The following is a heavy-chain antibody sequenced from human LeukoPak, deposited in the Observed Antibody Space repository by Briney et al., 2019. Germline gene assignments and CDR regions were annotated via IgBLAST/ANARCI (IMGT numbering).Heavy chain of an antibody. CDR1: GGTFSSYA. D-gene: IGHD3-10*01. J-gene: IGHJ3*02. CDR2: ISAYNGNT. Sequence: GASVKVSCKASGGTFSSYAISWVRQAPGQGLEWMGWISAYNGNTNYAQKLQGRVTMTTDTSTSTAYMELRSLRSDDTAVYYCARFLWFGELAGAFDIWGQGTMVTVSS. V-gene: IGHV1-18*01. CDR3: ARFLWFGELAGAFDI.